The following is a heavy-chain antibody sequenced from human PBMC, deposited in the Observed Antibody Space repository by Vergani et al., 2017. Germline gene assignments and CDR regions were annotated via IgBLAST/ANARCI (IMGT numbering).Heavy chain of an antibody. V-gene: IGHV4-59*01. J-gene: IGHJ6*03. Sequence: QVHLQEAGPGLVKPAETLSLTCTVSGDSMNNYYWNWIRQTPGKGLEWIGYIYLGGTTTSTPSLESRVSLSADTSKNQFSLQLTSVTAADTAVYYCARGPSVVQGHYIYYYSYFMDVWGKGTTVTVSS. D-gene: IGHD2-15*01. CDR3: ARGPSVVQGHYIYYYSYFMDV. CDR2: IYLGGTT. CDR1: GDSMNNYY.